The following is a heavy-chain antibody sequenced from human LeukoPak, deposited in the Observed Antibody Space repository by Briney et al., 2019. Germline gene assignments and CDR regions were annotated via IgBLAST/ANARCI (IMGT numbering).Heavy chain of an antibody. V-gene: IGHV1-69*05. Sequence: SVKVSCKASGGTFSSYAISWVRQAPGQGLEWMGRIIPIFGTANYAQKFQGRVTITTDESTSTAYMELSSLRSEDTAAYYCASLYYDILTGYRAYYMDVWGKGTTVTVSS. CDR3: ASLYYDILTGYRAYYMDV. J-gene: IGHJ6*03. D-gene: IGHD3-9*01. CDR2: IIPIFGTA. CDR1: GGTFSSYA.